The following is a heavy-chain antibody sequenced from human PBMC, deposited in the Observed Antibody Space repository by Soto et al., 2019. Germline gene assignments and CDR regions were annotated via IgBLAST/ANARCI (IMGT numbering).Heavy chain of an antibody. Sequence: QVQLQESGPGLVKPSETLSLTCTVSGGSISSYYWSWIRQPPGKGLEWIGYIYYSGSTNYNPSLKSRVTISVDTSKNQFSLKLSSVTAADTAVYYCARDVDDSSGRIFDPWGQGTLVTVSS. CDR3: ARDVDDSSGRIFDP. J-gene: IGHJ5*02. V-gene: IGHV4-59*01. CDR2: IYYSGST. CDR1: GGSISSYY. D-gene: IGHD6-25*01.